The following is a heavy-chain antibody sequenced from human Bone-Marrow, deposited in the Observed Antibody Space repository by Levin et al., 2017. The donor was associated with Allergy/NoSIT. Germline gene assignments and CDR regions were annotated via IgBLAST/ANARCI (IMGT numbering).Heavy chain of an antibody. CDR1: GYSMSSDYY. CDR2: INESGST. Sequence: SETLSLTCAVSGYSMSSDYYWGWSRQPPGKGLEWIGNINESGSTKYNPSLKSRVTISVDTSKNQFSLQLNSVTAADTAVYVCAREYYMDGGGKGSTVTVSS. J-gene: IGHJ6*03. CDR3: AREYYMDG. V-gene: IGHV4-38-2*02.